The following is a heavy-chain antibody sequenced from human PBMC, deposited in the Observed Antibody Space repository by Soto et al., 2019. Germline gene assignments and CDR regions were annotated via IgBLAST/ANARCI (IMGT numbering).Heavy chain of an antibody. CDR2: VSVYNGNT. Sequence: ASVKVSCKASDYTFTSYGIIWVRQAPGQGLEWIGWVSVYNGNTNYAQKFRGRVTMTTDISTTTAYMEMRSLRSDDTAVYYCARSGSSWNLREFDYWGQGTLVTVSS. V-gene: IGHV1-18*01. CDR1: DYTFTSYG. CDR3: ARSGSSWNLREFDY. D-gene: IGHD6-13*01. J-gene: IGHJ4*02.